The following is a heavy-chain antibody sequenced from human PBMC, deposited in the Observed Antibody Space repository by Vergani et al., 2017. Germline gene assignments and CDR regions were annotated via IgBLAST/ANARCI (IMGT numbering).Heavy chain of an antibody. CDR2: IYPGDSDT. CDR1: GYSFTSYW. CDR3: ARLEQSPSYYYYGMDV. V-gene: IGHV5-51*01. Sequence: EVQLVQSGAEVKKPGESLKISGKGSGYSFTSYWIGWVRQMPGKGLEWRGTIYPGDSDTRYSPSFQGQVTISADKSISTAYLQWSSLKASDTAMYYCARLEQSPSYYYYGMDVWGQGTTVTVS. J-gene: IGHJ6*02. D-gene: IGHD5-24*01.